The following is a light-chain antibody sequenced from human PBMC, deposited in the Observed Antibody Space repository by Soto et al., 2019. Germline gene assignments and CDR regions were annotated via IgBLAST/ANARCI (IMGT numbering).Light chain of an antibody. V-gene: IGKV3-20*01. CDR2: RAS. Sequence: EIVLTQSPGTLSLSPGERATLSCRASQIVSNNYVAWYQQKPGQSPRLLIYRASSTATGIPDRFRGSGSGTEVIRTIRGLEPEVSGIYHCHQRGGSPETLGQGPKLEIK. J-gene: IGKJ1*01. CDR1: QIVSNNY. CDR3: HQRGGSPET.